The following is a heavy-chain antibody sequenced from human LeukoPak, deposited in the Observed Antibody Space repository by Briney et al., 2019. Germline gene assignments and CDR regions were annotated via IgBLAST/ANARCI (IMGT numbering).Heavy chain of an antibody. CDR2: ISYDGSNK. CDR3: ARDTTERVITMIVVAPPGGFDY. V-gene: IGHV3-30-3*01. Sequence: GGSLRLSCAASGFTFSSYAMHWVRQAPGKGLEWVAVISYDGSNKYYADSVKGRFTISRDNSKNTLYLQMNSLRAEDTAVYYCARDTTERVITMIVVAPPGGFDYWGQGTLVTVSS. CDR1: GFTFSSYA. J-gene: IGHJ4*02. D-gene: IGHD3-22*01.